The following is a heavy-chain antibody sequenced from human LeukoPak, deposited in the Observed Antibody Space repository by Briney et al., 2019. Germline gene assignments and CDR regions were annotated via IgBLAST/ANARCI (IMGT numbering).Heavy chain of an antibody. D-gene: IGHD3-22*01. J-gene: IGHJ5*02. CDR2: INSDGSST. CDR3: ARDSSVHYYVSYNWFGP. Sequence: PGGSLRLSCAASGFTFSTYWMHWVRQAPGKGLVWVSRINSDGSSTSYADSVKGRFTISRDNAKNTLYLQMNSLRAEDTAVYYCARDSSVHYYVSYNWFGPGGQGTLVTVSS. V-gene: IGHV3-74*01. CDR1: GFTFSTYW.